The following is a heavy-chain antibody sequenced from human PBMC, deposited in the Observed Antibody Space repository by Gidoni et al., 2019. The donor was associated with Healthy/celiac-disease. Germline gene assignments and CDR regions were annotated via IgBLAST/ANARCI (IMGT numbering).Heavy chain of an antibody. CDR1: GFTFSNAW. D-gene: IGHD2-15*01. Sequence: EVQLVESGGGLVKPGGSLRLSCAASGFTFSNAWMNWVRQAPGKGLEWVGRIQSKTDGGTTDYAAPVKGRFTISRDDSKNTLYLQMNSLKTEDTAVYYCTTGEGVEGYCSGGSCSDFDYWGQGTLVTVSS. V-gene: IGHV3-15*07. J-gene: IGHJ4*02. CDR2: IQSKTDGGTT. CDR3: TTGEGVEGYCSGGSCSDFDY.